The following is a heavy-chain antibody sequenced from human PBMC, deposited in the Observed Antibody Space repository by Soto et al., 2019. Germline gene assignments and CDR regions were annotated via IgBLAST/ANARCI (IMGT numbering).Heavy chain of an antibody. D-gene: IGHD6-6*01. J-gene: IGHJ4*02. CDR2: ISGSDDST. CDR3: AKRSSSSTFDY. V-gene: IGHV3-23*01. CDR1: GFTFRTYG. Sequence: GGSLRLSCAASGFTFRTYGMLWVRQAPGKGLEWVSVISGSDDSTYYADSVKGRFTISRDNSKNTLYLQMNSLRAEDTAVYYCAKRSSSSTFDYWGQGTLVTVSS.